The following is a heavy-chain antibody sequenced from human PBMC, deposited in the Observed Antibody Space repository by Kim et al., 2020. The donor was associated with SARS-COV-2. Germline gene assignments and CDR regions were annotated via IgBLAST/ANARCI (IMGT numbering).Heavy chain of an antibody. CDR3: VKARHYGSGSYYTH. V-gene: IGHV3-64D*09. J-gene: IGHJ4*02. D-gene: IGHD3-10*01. Sequence: ADPGKGHFTISRDNSTNTRYLQMSSLRAEDTAVYYCVKARHYGSGSYYTHWGQGTLVTVSS.